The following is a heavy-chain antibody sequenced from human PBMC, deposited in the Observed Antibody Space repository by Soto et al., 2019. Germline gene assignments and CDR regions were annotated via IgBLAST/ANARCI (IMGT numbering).Heavy chain of an antibody. CDR1: GFSFSSYW. CDR3: AAWPLSSWWDY. V-gene: IGHV3-7*05. Sequence: EVRLVESGGGLAQPGGSLRLSCAGSGFSFSSYWMGWVRQAPGRGLEWVANIKGDGSEISYLDSLEGRFTISRDNAKNSLYLKMISLRAEDTAVYYCAAWPLSSWWDYWGQGTLVTVSS. CDR2: IKGDGSEI. J-gene: IGHJ4*02. D-gene: IGHD6-13*01.